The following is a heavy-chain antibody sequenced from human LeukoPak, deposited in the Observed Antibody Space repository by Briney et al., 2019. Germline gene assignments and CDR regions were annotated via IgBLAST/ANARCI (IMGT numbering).Heavy chain of an antibody. CDR2: ITSSSSFM. Sequence: GESLRLSCAASGFTFSTYIMNWVRQAPGKGLEWVSSITSSSSFMFYADSVKGRFTVSRDNAKKSLYLQMNSLRAEDTDVYYCARVRGDYYYYMDVWGKGTTVTVSS. CDR1: GFTFSTYI. V-gene: IGHV3-21*01. J-gene: IGHJ6*03. D-gene: IGHD3-10*01. CDR3: ARVRGDYYYYMDV.